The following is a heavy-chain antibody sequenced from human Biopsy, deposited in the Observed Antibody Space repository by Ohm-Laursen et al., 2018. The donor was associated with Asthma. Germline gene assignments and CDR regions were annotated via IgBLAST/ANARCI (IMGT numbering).Heavy chain of an antibody. J-gene: IGHJ4*02. CDR1: GGTFNTYV. Sequence: SSVKVSCKSLGGTFNTYVIGWVRQAPGQGLEWMGGINSVFGTTTYPQKFQDRVTITADDSTSTVYKELSSLRSEDTAVYYCARKAGSCISRTCYSLDFWGQGTLVTVSS. D-gene: IGHD2-2*01. V-gene: IGHV1-69*01. CDR3: ARKAGSCISRTCYSLDF. CDR2: INSVFGTT.